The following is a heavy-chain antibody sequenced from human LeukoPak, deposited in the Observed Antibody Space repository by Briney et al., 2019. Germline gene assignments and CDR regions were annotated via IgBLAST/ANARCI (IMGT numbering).Heavy chain of an antibody. CDR1: GYTLTELS. D-gene: IGHD6-13*01. CDR3: ATDLAATGIFSGYFDY. CDR2: FDPEDGET. Sequence: ASVKVSCKVSGYTLTELSMHWVRQAPGKGLEWMGGFDPEDGETIYAQKFQGRVTMTEDTSTDTAYMELSSLRSEDTAVYYCATDLAATGIFSGYFDYWGQGTLVTVSS. J-gene: IGHJ4*02. V-gene: IGHV1-24*01.